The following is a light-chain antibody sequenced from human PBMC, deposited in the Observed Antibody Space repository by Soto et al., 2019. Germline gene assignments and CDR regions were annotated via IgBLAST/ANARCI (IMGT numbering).Light chain of an antibody. Sequence: EIVMTQSPVTLSVSPGDRVTLSCRASQSVSSNLAWYQHKPGQAPSLLIYGAFTRATGIPARFSGTGSGTEFTLTISSLQSEDFALYYCQQYNDWPLTFGQGTKGDI. J-gene: IGKJ1*01. CDR2: GAF. CDR3: QQYNDWPLT. V-gene: IGKV3-15*01. CDR1: QSVSSN.